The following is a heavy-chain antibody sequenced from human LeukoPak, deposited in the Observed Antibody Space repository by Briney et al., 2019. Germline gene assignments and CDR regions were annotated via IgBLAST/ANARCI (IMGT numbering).Heavy chain of an antibody. CDR1: GGSISSDY. V-gene: IGHV4-59*01. CDR2: IYFSGST. J-gene: IGHJ4*02. CDR3: ARVRLSGSYCYFDY. Sequence: PSETLSLTCTVSGGSISSDYWSWIRQPPGKGLEWIGYIYFSGSTNYNPSLKSRVTISVDTSKNQFSLKLSSVTAADTAVYYCARVRLSGSYCYFDYWGQGTLVTVSS. D-gene: IGHD1-26*01.